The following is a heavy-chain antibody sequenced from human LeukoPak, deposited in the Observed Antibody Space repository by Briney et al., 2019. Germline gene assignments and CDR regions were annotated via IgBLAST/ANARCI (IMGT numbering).Heavy chain of an antibody. J-gene: IGHJ4*02. CDR3: AKDHPVLAAQGGYFDY. D-gene: IGHD2-2*01. CDR2: IRYDGSNK. V-gene: IGHV3-30*02. Sequence: GGSLRLSCAASGFTFSSYGMHWVRQAPGKGLEWVAFIRYDGSNKYYADSVKGRFTISRDNSKNTLYLQMNSLRAEDTAVYYCAKDHPVLAAQGGYFDYWGQGTLVTVSS. CDR1: GFTFSSYG.